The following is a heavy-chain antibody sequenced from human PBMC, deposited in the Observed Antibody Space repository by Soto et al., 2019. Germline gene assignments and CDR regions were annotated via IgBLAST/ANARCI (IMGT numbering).Heavy chain of an antibody. V-gene: IGHV3-23*01. CDR3: AKDSWAIFGVPAGEYYAMDV. J-gene: IGHJ6*02. D-gene: IGHD3-3*01. Sequence: LRLSCVASGFTFENYAMSWVRQAPGKGLEWVSAISGSGGTTYYSDSVKGRFTISRDNSKNTVYLQMNDLRVEDAAEYFCAKDSWAIFGVPAGEYYAMDVWGQGTTVTVSS. CDR2: ISGSGGTT. CDR1: GFTFENYA.